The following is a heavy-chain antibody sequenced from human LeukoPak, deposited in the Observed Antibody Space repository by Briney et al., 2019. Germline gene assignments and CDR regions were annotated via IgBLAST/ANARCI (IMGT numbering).Heavy chain of an antibody. Sequence: SETLSLTCAVSGGPISSSTYSWSWIRQPPGKGLEWIGYIYYSGTTYYNPSLKSRVTISVDTSKNQFSLKLSSVTAADTAVYYCARDGTYYYAFDIWGQGTMVTVSS. D-gene: IGHD3-10*01. V-gene: IGHV4-30-4*07. CDR2: IYYSGTT. CDR1: GGPISSSTYS. J-gene: IGHJ3*02. CDR3: ARDGTYYYAFDI.